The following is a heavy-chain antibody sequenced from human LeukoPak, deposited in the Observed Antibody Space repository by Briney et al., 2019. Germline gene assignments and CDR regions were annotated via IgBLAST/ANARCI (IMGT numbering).Heavy chain of an antibody. V-gene: IGHV3-7*01. CDR1: GFTFSSYW. CDR3: ARDLTMITFGGVIAPSWFDP. J-gene: IGHJ5*02. Sequence: GGSLRLSCAASGFTFSSYWMSWVRQAPGKGLEWVAYIKQDGSEKYYVDSVKGRFTISRDNAKNSLYLQMNSLRAEDTAVYYCARDLTMITFGGVIAPSWFDPWGQGTLVTVSS. D-gene: IGHD3-16*02. CDR2: IKQDGSEK.